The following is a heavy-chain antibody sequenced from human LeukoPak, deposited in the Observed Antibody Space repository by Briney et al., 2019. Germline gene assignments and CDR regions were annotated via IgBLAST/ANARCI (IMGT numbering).Heavy chain of an antibody. CDR3: ARDSGVVVPAAIGASDGFDI. V-gene: IGHV4-4*07. J-gene: IGHJ3*02. Sequence: SETLSLTCTVSGGSISSYYWSWIRQPAGKGLEWIGRIYTSGSTNYNPSLKSRVTMSVDTSKNQFSLKLSSVTAADTAVYYCARDSGVVVPAAIGASDGFDIWGQGTMVTVSS. CDR1: GGSISSYY. D-gene: IGHD2-2*02. CDR2: IYTSGST.